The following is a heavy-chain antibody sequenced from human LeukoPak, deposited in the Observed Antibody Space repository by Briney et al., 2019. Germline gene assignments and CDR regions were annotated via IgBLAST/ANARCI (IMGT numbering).Heavy chain of an antibody. J-gene: IGHJ6*02. V-gene: IGHV1-69*04. Sequence: EASVKVSCKASGGTFTTHAINWVRQAPGQGFEWVGRIIPMLGEPNYGQKSQGRVTITADKFTSTVYMELTSLRSEDTAVYYCARDETVRDDYYGMDVWGQGTTVTVSS. CDR1: GGTFTTHA. CDR2: IIPMLGEP. D-gene: IGHD4-11*01. CDR3: ARDETVRDDYYGMDV.